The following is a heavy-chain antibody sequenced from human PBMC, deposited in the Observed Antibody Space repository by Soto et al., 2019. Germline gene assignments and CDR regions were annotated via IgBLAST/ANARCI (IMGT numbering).Heavy chain of an antibody. D-gene: IGHD3-10*01. Sequence: QVQLVESGGGLVKPGGSLRLSCAASGFTFSDYYMSWIRQAPGKGLEWVSYISSSSSYTNYADSVKGRFTISRDNAKNSLYLQMNSMRAGDTGVYYCAGGDPPLWFGEGGQGTTVTVSS. CDR1: GFTFSDYY. J-gene: IGHJ6*02. CDR3: AGGDPPLWFGE. V-gene: IGHV3-11*05. CDR2: ISSSSSYT.